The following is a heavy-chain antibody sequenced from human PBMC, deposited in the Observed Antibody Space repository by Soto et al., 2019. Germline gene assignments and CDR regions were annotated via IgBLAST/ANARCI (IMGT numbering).Heavy chain of an antibody. J-gene: IGHJ4*02. CDR3: ARHVKIVVARNGLAEFDY. V-gene: IGHV4-39*01. CDR2: SHYSGST. Sequence: NPSETLSLTCTVSGDSMSSGYYYWGWVRQPPGKGLEWIGSSHYSGSTYYNPSLKSRVTISVDTSKNQFSLKLSSVTAADTAVYYCARHVKIVVARNGLAEFDYWGQGTLVTVSS. CDR1: GDSMSSGYYY. D-gene: IGHD2-15*01.